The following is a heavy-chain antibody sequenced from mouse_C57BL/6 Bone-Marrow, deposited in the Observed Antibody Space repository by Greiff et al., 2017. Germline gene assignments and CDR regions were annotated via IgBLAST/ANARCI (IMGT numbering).Heavy chain of an antibody. D-gene: IGHD1-1*01. V-gene: IGHV2-9*01. CDR2: IWGGGST. CDR3: AKHLADYGSSYYARDY. CDR1: GFSLTSYG. J-gene: IGHJ4*01. Sequence: QVQLKESGPGLVAPSQSLSITCTVSGFSLTSYGVDWVRQPPGKGLEWLGVIWGGGSTNYNSALMSRLSISTDNSKSQAFYKMNSLRTDDTARYYCAKHLADYGSSYYARDYWGQGTSVTVSS.